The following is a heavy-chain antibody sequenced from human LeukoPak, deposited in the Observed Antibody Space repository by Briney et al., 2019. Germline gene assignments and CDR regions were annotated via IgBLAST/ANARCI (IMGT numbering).Heavy chain of an antibody. CDR2: IYWDDDK. V-gene: IGHV2-5*08. CDR1: GGSISSYYW. CDR3: VRNPEYGSGSSTWFDP. D-gene: IGHD3-10*01. J-gene: IGHJ5*02. Sequence: TLSLTCTVSGGSISSYYWSWIRQPPGKALEWLAVIYWDDDKRYSPFLKSRLTISKDTSNNQVVLSMTNMEPVDTATYYCVRNPEYGSGSSTWFDPWGPGTLVTVSS.